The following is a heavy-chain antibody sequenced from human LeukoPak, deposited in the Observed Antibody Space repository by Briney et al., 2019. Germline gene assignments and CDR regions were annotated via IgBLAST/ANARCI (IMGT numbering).Heavy chain of an antibody. CDR3: AREDPQTTVPEGMDV. Sequence: SETLSLTCTVSGGSISSYYWSWIRQLPGKGLEWIGYIYYSGSTNYNPSPKSRVTISVDTSKNQFSLKLSSVTAADTAVYYCAREDPQTTVPEGMDVWGQGTLVTVSS. J-gene: IGHJ4*02. D-gene: IGHD4-17*01. V-gene: IGHV4-59*01. CDR2: IYYSGST. CDR1: GGSISSYY.